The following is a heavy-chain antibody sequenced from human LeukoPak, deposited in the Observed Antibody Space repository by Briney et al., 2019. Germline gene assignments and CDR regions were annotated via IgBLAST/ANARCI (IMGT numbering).Heavy chain of an antibody. CDR1: GYSISRGYY. D-gene: IGHD3-10*01. CDR3: ARDSGTTGEVKFDP. J-gene: IGHJ5*02. CDR2: IYHTGNT. V-gene: IGHV4-38-2*02. Sequence: SETLSLTCSVSGYSISRGYYWGWIRQPPGKGLEWVGSIYHTGNTYYNPSLKSRVTISVDTSKNQFSLKLSSVTAADTAVYYCARDSGTTGEVKFDPWGQGTLVTVSS.